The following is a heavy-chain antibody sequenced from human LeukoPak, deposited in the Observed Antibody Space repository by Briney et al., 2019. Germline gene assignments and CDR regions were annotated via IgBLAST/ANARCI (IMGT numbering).Heavy chain of an antibody. D-gene: IGHD3-22*01. Sequence: GGTLRLSCAASGFTFSSYAMSWFRRAPAGGVEWGLAISGRGGSTYYADSVKGRFTISRDNSKNTLYLHMNSLRAEDTAVYYCAKDAHLGGYMFDPWGQGTLVTVPS. CDR1: GFTFSSYA. J-gene: IGHJ5*02. CDR2: ISGRGGST. V-gene: IGHV3-23*01. CDR3: AKDAHLGGYMFDP.